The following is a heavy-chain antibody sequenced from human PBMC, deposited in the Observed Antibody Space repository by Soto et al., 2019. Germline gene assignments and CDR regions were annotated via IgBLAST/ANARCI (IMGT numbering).Heavy chain of an antibody. V-gene: IGHV1-18*01. CDR1: GYSFTSYG. D-gene: IGHD4-17*01. CDR2: ISAYNGNT. CDR3: AREIRDYYYYYGMDV. J-gene: IGHJ6*02. Sequence: ASVKVSWKASGYSFTSYGISWVRQAPGQGLEWMGWISAYNGNTNYAQKLQGRVTMTTDTSTSTAYMELRSLRSDDTAVYYCAREIRDYYYYYGMDVWGQGTTVTVSS.